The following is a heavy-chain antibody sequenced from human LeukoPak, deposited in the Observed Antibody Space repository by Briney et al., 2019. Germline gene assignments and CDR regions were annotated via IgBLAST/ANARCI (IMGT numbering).Heavy chain of an antibody. D-gene: IGHD1-14*01. CDR1: GGSISTYY. CDR3: SRGPWSTGDAFGV. CDR2: IYYSGST. J-gene: IGHJ3*01. V-gene: IGHV4-59*01. Sequence: SKTLSLTCTVSGGSISTYYWSWIRQPPGKGLEWIGYIYYSGSTNYNPSLKNRVTISLDTSKNRFSLKLNSVTAADTAVYYCSRGPWSTGDAFGVWGQGTMVSVSS.